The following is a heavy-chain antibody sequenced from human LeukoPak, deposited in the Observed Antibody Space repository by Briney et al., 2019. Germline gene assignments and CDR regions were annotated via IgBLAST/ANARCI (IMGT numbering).Heavy chain of an antibody. V-gene: IGHV4-4*07. D-gene: IGHD3-22*01. CDR1: GGSISSYY. Sequence: PSETLSLTCTVSGGSISSYYWSWIRKPAGKGLEWIGRIYTSGSTNYNPSLKSRVTMSVDTSKNQFSLKLSSVTAADTAVYYCARDKDSSGYYFYAVDIWGQGTMVTVSS. J-gene: IGHJ3*02. CDR2: IYTSGST. CDR3: ARDKDSSGYYFYAVDI.